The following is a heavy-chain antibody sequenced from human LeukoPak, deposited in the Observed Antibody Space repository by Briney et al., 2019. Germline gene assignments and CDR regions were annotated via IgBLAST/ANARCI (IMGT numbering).Heavy chain of an antibody. CDR2: IYPDNFDT. J-gene: IGHJ4*02. CDR3: ARRGWDGSFFDF. V-gene: IGHV5-51*01. Sequence: GEPLKISCKASGYRFTTYWIGWVRQMPGKGLEWMGIIYPDNFDTRYGPSFRGQVTISADKSIGTAYLQWTSLKASDTARYYCARRGWDGSFFDFWGQGILVTVSS. D-gene: IGHD3-10*01. CDR1: GYRFTTYW.